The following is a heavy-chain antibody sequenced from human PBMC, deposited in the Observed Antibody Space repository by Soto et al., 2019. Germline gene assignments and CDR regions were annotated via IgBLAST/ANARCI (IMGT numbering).Heavy chain of an antibody. CDR1: GFTFSTYW. V-gene: IGHV3-7*01. CDR3: ARGWGYFDSSGFPYLYAMDV. CDR2: IKEDGSEK. D-gene: IGHD3-22*01. J-gene: IGHJ6*02. Sequence: LRLSCAASGFTFSTYWMSWVRQAPGKGLEWVANIKEDGSEKYYVDSVEGRFTISRDNAKNSLYLQMTSLRAGDTALYYCARGWGYFDSSGFPYLYAMDVWGQGTTVTVSS.